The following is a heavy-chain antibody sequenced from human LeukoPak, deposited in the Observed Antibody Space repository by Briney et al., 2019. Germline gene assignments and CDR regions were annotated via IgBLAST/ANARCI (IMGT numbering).Heavy chain of an antibody. CDR3: ARHGAFGGVIALDY. J-gene: IGHJ4*02. Sequence: SETLSLTCTVSGGSISSGSYYWGWIRQPPGKGLEWIGSIYYSGSTYYNPSLKSRVTISVDTSKNQFSLKLSSVTAADTAVYYCARHGAFGGVIALDYWGQGTLVTVSS. V-gene: IGHV4-39*01. D-gene: IGHD3-16*02. CDR1: GGSISSGSYY. CDR2: IYYSGST.